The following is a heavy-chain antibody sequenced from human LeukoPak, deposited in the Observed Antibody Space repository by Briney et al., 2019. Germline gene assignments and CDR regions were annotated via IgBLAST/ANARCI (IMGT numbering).Heavy chain of an antibody. V-gene: IGHV4-59*08. CDR3: ASMRLRGDAFDI. J-gene: IGHJ3*02. CDR2: IYYSGST. CDR1: GGSISSYY. D-gene: IGHD4-17*01. Sequence: NPSETLSLTCTVSGGSISSYYWSWIRQPPGKGLEWIGYIYYSGSTNYNPSLKSRVTISVDTSKNQFSLKLSSVTAADTAVYYCASMRLRGDAFDIWGQGTMVTVSS.